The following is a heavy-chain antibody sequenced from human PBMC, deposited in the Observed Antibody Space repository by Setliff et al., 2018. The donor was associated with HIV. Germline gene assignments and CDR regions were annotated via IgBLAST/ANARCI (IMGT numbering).Heavy chain of an antibody. CDR3: ARVGLRFKYTFDY. J-gene: IGHJ4*02. Sequence: SETLSLTCTVSGGSIRGHYWSWIRQPPGKGLEWIGEINPVGRNDNYNPSLNNRAAIVLDTSKNQFSLWLTSVTAADTAVYYCARVGLRFKYTFDYWGQGMLVTVSS. V-gene: IGHV4-34*04. D-gene: IGHD5-12*01. CDR2: INPVGRND. CDR1: GGSIRGHY.